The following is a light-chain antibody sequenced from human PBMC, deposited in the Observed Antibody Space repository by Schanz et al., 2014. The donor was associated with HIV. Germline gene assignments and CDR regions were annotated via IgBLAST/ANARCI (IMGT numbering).Light chain of an antibody. V-gene: IGLV2-8*01. J-gene: IGLJ3*02. CDR3: SSYADSNNFWV. CDR2: EVS. Sequence: QSALTQPPSASGSPGQSVTISCTGTSSDVRYYNYVSWYQQHPGKAHKLMIYEVSKRPSGVPDRFSGSKSGITASLTVAGFQAEDEADYYSSSYADSNNFWVFGGGTKLTVL. CDR1: SSDVRYYNY.